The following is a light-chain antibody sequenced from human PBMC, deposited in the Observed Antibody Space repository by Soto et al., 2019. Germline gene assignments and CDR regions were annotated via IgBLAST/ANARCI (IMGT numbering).Light chain of an antibody. Sequence: DIQMTQSPSSLSASVGDRVTITCQASQDISNYLNWYQQKPGKAPKLLIYDASNLERGVPSRFSGSGSGTYFTFTISSLQPEDNATYYCQQYDNLPITFGGGTKVEIK. V-gene: IGKV1-33*01. CDR3: QQYDNLPIT. J-gene: IGKJ4*01. CDR1: QDISNY. CDR2: DAS.